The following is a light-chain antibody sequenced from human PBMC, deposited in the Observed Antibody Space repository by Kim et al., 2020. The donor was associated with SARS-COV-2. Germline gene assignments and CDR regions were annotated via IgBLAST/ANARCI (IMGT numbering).Light chain of an antibody. Sequence: SPGERGTRSCRASQSVSSSYLAWYQHKPGQAPRLLIYGASSRATGIPDRFSGSGSGTDFTLTISRLEPEDFAVYYCQQYGSSLLTFGGGTKVDIK. CDR3: QQYGSSLLT. J-gene: IGKJ4*01. CDR2: GAS. V-gene: IGKV3-20*01. CDR1: QSVSSSY.